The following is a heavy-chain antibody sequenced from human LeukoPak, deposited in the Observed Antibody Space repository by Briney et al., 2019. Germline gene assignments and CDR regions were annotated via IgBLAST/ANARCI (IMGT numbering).Heavy chain of an antibody. D-gene: IGHD3-22*01. CDR1: GGSFRNYW. J-gene: IGHJ5*01. Sequence: SETLSLTCAVYGGSFRNYWWTWIRQPPGKGPEWIGEIHDSGRTNYNPSLKSRVTISVDTSKNQFSLKLSSVTAADTAVYFCVRGGYWTFDSWGQGILVTVSS. CDR2: IHDSGRT. CDR3: VRGGYWTFDS. V-gene: IGHV4-34*01.